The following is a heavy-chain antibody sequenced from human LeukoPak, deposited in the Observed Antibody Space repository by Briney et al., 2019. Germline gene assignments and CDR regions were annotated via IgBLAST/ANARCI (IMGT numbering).Heavy chain of an antibody. CDR2: ISGSGDIT. V-gene: IGHV3-23*01. J-gene: IGHJ4*02. CDR3: ARRSKSSAIWYYFDD. CDR1: GFSFSSYG. Sequence: GGSLRLSCAASGFSFSSYGINWVRQAPGKGLEWVSGISGSGDITYYADSVKGRFTISRDNSRNTLYLQMNSLRAEDTAVYYCARRSKSSAIWYYFDDWGQGTLVTVSS. D-gene: IGHD6-25*01.